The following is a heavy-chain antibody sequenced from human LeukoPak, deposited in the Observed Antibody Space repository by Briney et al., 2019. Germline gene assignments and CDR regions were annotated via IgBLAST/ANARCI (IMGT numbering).Heavy chain of an antibody. J-gene: IGHJ4*02. V-gene: IGHV1-2*02. D-gene: IGHD6-13*01. CDR1: GYTFTKYY. CDR2: INPNSGGT. CDR3: AREAVAAAGTWDLNEERIDY. Sequence: ASVKVSCKTSGYTFTKYYMHWVRQAPGQGLEWMGWINPNSGGTNYAQKFQGRVTMTRDTSISTAYMELSRLRSDDTAVYYCAREAVAAAGTWDLNEERIDYWGQGTLVTVSS.